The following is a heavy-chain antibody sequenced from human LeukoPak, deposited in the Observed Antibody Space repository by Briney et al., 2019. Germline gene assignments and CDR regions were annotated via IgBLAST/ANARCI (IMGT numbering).Heavy chain of an antibody. D-gene: IGHD6-6*01. CDR1: GGTFSSYA. CDR2: IIPILGIA. CDR3: ARVYSSSSRYYYYYMDV. J-gene: IGHJ6*03. V-gene: IGHV1-69*04. Sequence: ATVKVSCKASGGTFSSYAISWVRQAPGQGLEWMGRIIPILGIANYAQKFQGRVTITADKSTSTAYMELSSLRSEDTAVYYCARVYSSSSRYYYYYMDVWGKGTTVTVSS.